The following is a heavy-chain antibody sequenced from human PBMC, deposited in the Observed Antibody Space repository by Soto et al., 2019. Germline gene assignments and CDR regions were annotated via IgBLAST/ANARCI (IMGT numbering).Heavy chain of an antibody. D-gene: IGHD3-22*01. CDR1: GYIFTNYN. CDR2: INPSGGST. V-gene: IGHV1-46*01. Sequence: ASVKVSYTASGYIFTNYNMHWVRQAPGQGLEWMGIINPSGGSTTHLQKFQGRVTMTRDTSTSTVYMELSSLRSEDTAVYYCATGYYDSSAYSCFDYWGHVTPVTVS. CDR3: ATGYYDSSAYSCFDY. J-gene: IGHJ4*01.